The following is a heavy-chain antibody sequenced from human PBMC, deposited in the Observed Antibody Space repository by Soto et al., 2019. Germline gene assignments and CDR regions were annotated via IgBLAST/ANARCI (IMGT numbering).Heavy chain of an antibody. CDR2: IHHSGST. CDR3: ARHEGNGNVWPLDY. CDR1: GDSIGTTHSY. J-gene: IGHJ4*02. Sequence: LETLSLTCTVSGDSIGTTHSYWAWIRQSPGKGLEWIGNIHHSGSTYYMPSLRSRVTLSVDTSKNQFSLRLTSVTAEDTAVYYCARHEGNGNVWPLDYWGQGILVTVS. V-gene: IGHV4-39*01. D-gene: IGHD2-8*01.